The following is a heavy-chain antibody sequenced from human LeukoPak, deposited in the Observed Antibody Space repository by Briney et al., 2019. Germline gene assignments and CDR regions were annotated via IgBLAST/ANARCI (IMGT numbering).Heavy chain of an antibody. Sequence: SETLSLTCTVSPGSISSTSYYWGCIRQPPGKGLEWIGTIYYTGNTQYNPSLKTRVTISVDTSKNQFSLKLTSMTAADTAVYYCASGWGYTPNWFDPWGQGTLVTVSS. J-gene: IGHJ5*02. CDR2: IYYTGNT. D-gene: IGHD5-18*01. V-gene: IGHV4-39*01. CDR3: ASGWGYTPNWFDP. CDR1: PGSISSTSYY.